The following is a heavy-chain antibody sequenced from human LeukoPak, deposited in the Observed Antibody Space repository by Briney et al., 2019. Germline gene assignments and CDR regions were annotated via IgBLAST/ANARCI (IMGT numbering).Heavy chain of an antibody. V-gene: IGHV3-30*14. CDR2: ISYDGSNK. D-gene: IGHD6-13*01. J-gene: IGHJ4*02. Sequence: GGSLRLSCAASGFTFSSYAMHWVRQAPGKGLEWVAVISYDGSNKYYADSLKGRFTISRDNAKNSLYLQMNSLRAEDTAVYYCAREDASSWDYWGQGILVTVSS. CDR3: AREDASSWDY. CDR1: GFTFSSYA.